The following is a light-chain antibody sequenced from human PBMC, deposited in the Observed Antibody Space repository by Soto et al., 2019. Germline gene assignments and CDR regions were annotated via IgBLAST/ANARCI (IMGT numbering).Light chain of an antibody. Sequence: EIVLTQSPGTLSLSPGERATLSCRASQTVTSSYLAWYQQKPGQAPRLLIYGASSRATGIPHRFSGSGSGTDFTLTISRLEPEDFAMYYCQQYGSSPRTFGQGPKVEIK. CDR2: GAS. J-gene: IGKJ1*01. V-gene: IGKV3-20*01. CDR3: QQYGSSPRT. CDR1: QTVTSSY.